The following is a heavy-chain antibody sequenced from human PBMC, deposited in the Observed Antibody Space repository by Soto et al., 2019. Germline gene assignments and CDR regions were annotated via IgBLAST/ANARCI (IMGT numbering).Heavy chain of an antibody. CDR2: VYYSGTT. V-gene: IGHV4-59*01. D-gene: IGHD6-13*01. J-gene: IGHJ4*02. Sequence: WTWIRQPPGKGLEWVGYVYYSGTTYYNPSLQSRVTISVDTPKNQFSLKVKSVTAADTAIYYCARAGSTWRYFFDYWGQGSLVTVSS. CDR3: ARAGSTWRYFFDY.